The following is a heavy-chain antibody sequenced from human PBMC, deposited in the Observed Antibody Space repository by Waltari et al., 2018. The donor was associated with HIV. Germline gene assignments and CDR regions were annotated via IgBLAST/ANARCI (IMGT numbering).Heavy chain of an antibody. CDR3: ARLYCSGGTCSPFDP. J-gene: IGHJ5*02. Sequence: QLQLQESGPGLVKPSETLSLTCTVSGGSVFSRFSYGGWIRQPPGRGLVWMGTLHYTGNTYYNPSLQSRVTISVGVSKNQCSLKRGSVSASDTAVYYCARLYCSGGTCSPFDPWGQGTLVTVSS. D-gene: IGHD2-15*01. CDR1: GGSVFSRFSY. CDR2: LHYTGNT. V-gene: IGHV4-39*01.